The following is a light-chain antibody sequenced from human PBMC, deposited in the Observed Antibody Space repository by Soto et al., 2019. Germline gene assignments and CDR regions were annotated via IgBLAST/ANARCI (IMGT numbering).Light chain of an antibody. CDR1: RSDVGGYDY. Sequence: QSVLAQPASVSGSRGQSITISCTGARSDVGGYDYVSWYQQYPGKAPKLIIYEVTYRPSGISDRFSGSKSGNTASLTISGLQAEDEADYYCSSYSSSRTRVFGGGTKLTVL. CDR3: SSYSSSRTRV. J-gene: IGLJ3*02. CDR2: EVT. V-gene: IGLV2-14*01.